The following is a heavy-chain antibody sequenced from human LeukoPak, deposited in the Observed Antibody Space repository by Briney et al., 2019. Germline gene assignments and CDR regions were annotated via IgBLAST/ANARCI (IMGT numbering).Heavy chain of an antibody. V-gene: IGHV3-30-3*01. D-gene: IGHD1-26*01. CDR2: ISYDGSNK. CDR1: GFTFSSYA. CDR3: AKDLEGIRVVSGSYDY. Sequence: GRSLRLSCAASGFTFSSYAMHWVRQAPGKGLEWVAVISYDGSNKYYADSVKGRFTISRDNSKNTLYLQMNSLRAEDTAVYYCAKDLEGIRVVSGSYDYWGQGTLVTVSS. J-gene: IGHJ4*02.